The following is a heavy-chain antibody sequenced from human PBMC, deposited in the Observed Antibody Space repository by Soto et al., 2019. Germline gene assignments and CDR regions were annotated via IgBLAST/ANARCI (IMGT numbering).Heavy chain of an antibody. J-gene: IGHJ6*02. D-gene: IGHD3-22*01. Sequence: SVKVSCKASGGTFSSYAISWVRQAPGQGLEWMGGIIPIFGTANYAQKFQGRVTITADESTSTAYMELSSLRSEDTAVYYCARDRGYYDSSGYYYEAYYYYGMDLWGQGTTVTVSS. CDR3: ARDRGYYDSSGYYYEAYYYYGMDL. CDR2: IIPIFGTA. CDR1: GGTFSSYA. V-gene: IGHV1-69*13.